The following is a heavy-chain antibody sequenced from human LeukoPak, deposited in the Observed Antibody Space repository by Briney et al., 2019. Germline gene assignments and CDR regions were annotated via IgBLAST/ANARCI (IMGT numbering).Heavy chain of an antibody. V-gene: IGHV4-38-2*02. CDR1: GYSISSGYY. Sequence: PSETLSLTCTVSGYSISSGYYWGWIRQPPGKGLEWIGSIYHSGSTYYNPSLKSRVTISVDTSKNQFSLKLSSVTAADTAVYYCAREGGELLGYYYYYMDVWGKGTTVTVSS. CDR2: IYHSGST. D-gene: IGHD1-26*01. J-gene: IGHJ6*03. CDR3: AREGGELLGYYYYYMDV.